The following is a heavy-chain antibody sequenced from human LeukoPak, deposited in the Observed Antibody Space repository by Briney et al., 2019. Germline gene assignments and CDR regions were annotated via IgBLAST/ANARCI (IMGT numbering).Heavy chain of an antibody. CDR3: ARARYYDILTGYYGGHFDY. D-gene: IGHD3-9*01. CDR1: GFTFSSYE. J-gene: IGHJ4*02. Sequence: PAGGSLRLSCAASGFTFSSYEMNWVRQAPGKGLEWVSYISSSGSTIYYADSVKGRFTISRDTAKNSLYLQMNSLRAEDTAVYYCARARYYDILTGYYGGHFDYWGQGTLVTVSS. V-gene: IGHV3-48*03. CDR2: ISSSGSTI.